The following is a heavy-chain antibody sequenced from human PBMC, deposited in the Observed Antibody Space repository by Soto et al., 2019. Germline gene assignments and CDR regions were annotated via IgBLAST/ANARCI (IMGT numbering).Heavy chain of an antibody. Sequence: GGSLRLSCAVSGFSLGPYGVTWVRQTPEKGLEWVTGFSGGSGAIFYADSVRGRFTISRDSSMAYLQMNNLRPEDTAAYFCARWNGFGDSWGQGSLVTVSS. CDR2: FSGGSGAI. CDR1: GFSLGPYG. J-gene: IGHJ4*02. D-gene: IGHD1-1*01. V-gene: IGHV3-21*04. CDR3: ARWNGFGDS.